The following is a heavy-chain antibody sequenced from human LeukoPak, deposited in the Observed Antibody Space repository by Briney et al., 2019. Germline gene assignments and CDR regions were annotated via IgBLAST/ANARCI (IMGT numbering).Heavy chain of an antibody. Sequence: PSETLSLTCAVYGGSFSGYYWSWIRQPPGKGLEWIGEINHSGSTNYNPSLQSRVTISVDTSKNQFSLKLSSVTAADTAVYYCARGAPRGYYYDSSGSKPFDYWGQGTLVTVSS. CDR1: GGSFSGYY. CDR3: ARGAPRGYYYDSSGSKPFDY. J-gene: IGHJ4*02. D-gene: IGHD3-22*01. CDR2: INHSGST. V-gene: IGHV4-34*01.